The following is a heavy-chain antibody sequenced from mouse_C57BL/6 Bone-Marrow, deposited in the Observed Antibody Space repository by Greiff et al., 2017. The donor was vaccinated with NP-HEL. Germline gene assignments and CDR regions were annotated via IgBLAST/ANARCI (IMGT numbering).Heavy chain of an antibody. CDR1: GFTFSSYA. V-gene: IGHV5-4*03. D-gene: IGHD2-3*01. Sequence: EVKLMESGGGLVKPGGSLKLSCAASGFTFSSYAMSWVRQTPEKRLEWVATISDGGSYTYYPDNVKGRFTISRDNAKNNLYLQMSHLKSEDTAMYYCARTHDGYYAWFAYWGQGTLVTVSA. CDR2: ISDGGSYT. J-gene: IGHJ3*01. CDR3: ARTHDGYYAWFAY.